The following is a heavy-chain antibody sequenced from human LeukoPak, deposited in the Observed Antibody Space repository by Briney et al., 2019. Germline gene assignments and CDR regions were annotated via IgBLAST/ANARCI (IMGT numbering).Heavy chain of an antibody. CDR3: ARGPGEGVVGATFDY. Sequence: SETLSLTCAVYGGSFSGYYWSWIRQPPGKGLEWIGEINHSGSTNYNPSLKSRVTISVDTSKNQFSLKLSSVTAADTAVYYCARGPGEGVVGATFDYWGQGTLVTVSS. J-gene: IGHJ4*02. V-gene: IGHV4-34*01. D-gene: IGHD1-26*01. CDR1: GGSFSGYY. CDR2: INHSGST.